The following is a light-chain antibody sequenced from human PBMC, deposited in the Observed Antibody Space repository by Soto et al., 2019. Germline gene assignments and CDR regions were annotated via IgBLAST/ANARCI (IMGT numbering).Light chain of an antibody. CDR2: GAS. CDR3: HQYSTSPIT. CDR1: QTVSSY. V-gene: IGKV3-20*01. J-gene: IGKJ5*01. Sequence: NVLTQSPGTLSLSPGERATLSCRASQTVSSYLTWYQQRPGQAPRLLIYGASRRSTGIPDRFSGSGSGTDFTLTISRLEPEDFALYDCHQYSTSPITFVQGTLLEIK.